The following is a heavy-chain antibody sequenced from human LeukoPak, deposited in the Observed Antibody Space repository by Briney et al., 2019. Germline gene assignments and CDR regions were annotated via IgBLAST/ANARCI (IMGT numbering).Heavy chain of an antibody. CDR3: ARSNRSYYDSSGYWPHNYFDY. D-gene: IGHD3-22*01. Sequence: PGGSLRLSCAASGFTFSSYAMSWVRQAPGKGLEWVSAISGGGSTYYADSVKGRFTISRDNSKNTLYLQMNSLRAEDTAVYYCARSNRSYYDSSGYWPHNYFDYWGQGTLVTVSS. CDR2: ISGGGST. J-gene: IGHJ4*02. V-gene: IGHV3-23*01. CDR1: GFTFSSYA.